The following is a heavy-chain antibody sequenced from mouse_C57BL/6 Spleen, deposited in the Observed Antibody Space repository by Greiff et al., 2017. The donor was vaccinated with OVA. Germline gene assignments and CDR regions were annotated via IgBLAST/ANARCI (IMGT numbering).Heavy chain of an antibody. CDR2: IRNKANGYTT. D-gene: IGHD1-1*01. J-gene: IGHJ1*03. Sequence: EVKLEESGGGLVQPGGSLSLSCAASGFTFTDYYMSWVRQPPGKALEWLGFIRNKANGYTTEYSASVKGRFTISRDNSQSILYLQMNALRAEDSATYYCARYYGSSYNWYFDVWGTGTTVTVSS. V-gene: IGHV7-3*01. CDR1: GFTFTDYY. CDR3: ARYYGSSYNWYFDV.